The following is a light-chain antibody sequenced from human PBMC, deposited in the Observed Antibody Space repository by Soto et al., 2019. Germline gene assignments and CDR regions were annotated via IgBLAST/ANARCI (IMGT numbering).Light chain of an antibody. V-gene: IGLV1-44*01. CDR2: SNI. CDR1: TSNIGSNP. CDR3: AAWDDSLNGCV. Sequence: QSVLTQPPSASGTPGQRVTISCSGTTSNIGSNPVNWYQQLPGTAPKLLIYSNIQRPSGVPDRLSGSKSGTSASLAIRGLQSEDEADYYCAAWDDSLNGCVFGTGTKLTVL. J-gene: IGLJ1*01.